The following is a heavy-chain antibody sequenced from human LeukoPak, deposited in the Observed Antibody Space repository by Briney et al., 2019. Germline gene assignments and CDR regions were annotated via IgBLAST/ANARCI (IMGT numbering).Heavy chain of an antibody. CDR2: IIPIFGTA. Sequence: GSSVKVSCKASGGTFGSYAISWVRQAPGQGLEWMGGIIPIFGTANYAQKFQGRVTITADESTSTAYMELSSLRSEDTAVYYCAREGYSGYDFLGYFDYWGQGTLVTVSS. V-gene: IGHV1-69*01. J-gene: IGHJ4*02. D-gene: IGHD5-12*01. CDR3: AREGYSGYDFLGYFDY. CDR1: GGTFGSYA.